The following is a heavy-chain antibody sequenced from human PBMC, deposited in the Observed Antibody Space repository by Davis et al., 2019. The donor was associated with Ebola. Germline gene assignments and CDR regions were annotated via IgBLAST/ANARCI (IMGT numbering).Heavy chain of an antibody. CDR2: IYHSGST. CDR1: GGSISSSNW. D-gene: IGHD3-10*01. CDR3: ARVPYYGSGSYPAYYYYGMDV. J-gene: IGHJ6*02. V-gene: IGHV4-4*02. Sequence: MPGGSLRLSCAVSGGSISSSNWWSWVRQPPGKGLEWIGEIYHSGSTNYNPSLKSRVTISVDTSKNQFSLKLSSVTAADTAVYYCARVPYYGSGSYPAYYYYGMDVWGQGTTVTVSS.